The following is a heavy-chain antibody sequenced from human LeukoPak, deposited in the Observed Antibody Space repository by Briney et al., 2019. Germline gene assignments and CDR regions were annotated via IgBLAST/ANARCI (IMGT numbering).Heavy chain of an antibody. CDR2: IYHSGST. Sequence: PSETLSLTCTVPGYSISSGYYWGWIRQPPGKGLEWIGSIYHSGSTSCNPSLKSRVTISVDTSKNQFSLKLSSVTAADTAVYYCARIGNYDSGSSIGMDVWGQGTTVTVSS. D-gene: IGHD3-10*01. V-gene: IGHV4-38-2*02. CDR1: GYSISSGYY. J-gene: IGHJ6*02. CDR3: ARIGNYDSGSSIGMDV.